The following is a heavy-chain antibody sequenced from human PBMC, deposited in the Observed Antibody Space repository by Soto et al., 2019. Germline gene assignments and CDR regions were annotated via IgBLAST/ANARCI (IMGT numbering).Heavy chain of an antibody. D-gene: IGHD6-19*01. J-gene: IGHJ4*01. CDR3: ARDPSPYTSGWYGVDF. CDR2: ISGGIGST. V-gene: IGHV3-23*01. Sequence: GGSLRLSCVASGFSFGTYAMTWVRQVPGKGLEWVSTISGGIGSTFYADSVKGRFTISRDNSKNTLFLQMNSLRAEDAAVYYCARDPSPYTSGWYGVDFWGHGTLVTVSS. CDR1: GFSFGTYA.